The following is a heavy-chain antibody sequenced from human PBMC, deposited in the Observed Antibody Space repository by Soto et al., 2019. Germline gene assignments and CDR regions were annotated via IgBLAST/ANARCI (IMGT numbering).Heavy chain of an antibody. Sequence: ASVKVSCKASGYTFTIRYMHWVRQAPGQGLEWMGIINPSDGSTTYAQKFQGRVSMTRDKSTSTLYMELSSLSSEDTALYYCARVDSRGYLGMYYFDNWGQGTLVTVS. J-gene: IGHJ4*02. CDR3: ARVDSRGYLGMYYFDN. D-gene: IGHD3-22*01. CDR1: GYTFTIRY. V-gene: IGHV1-46*01. CDR2: INPSDGST.